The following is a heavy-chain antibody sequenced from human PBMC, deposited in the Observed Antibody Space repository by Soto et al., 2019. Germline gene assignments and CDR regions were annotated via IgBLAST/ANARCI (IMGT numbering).Heavy chain of an antibody. CDR2: INAGNGNT. D-gene: IGHD3-10*01. V-gene: IGHV1-3*01. J-gene: IGHJ4*02. CDR3: ARDMGFGLSDY. Sequence: ASVKVSCKASGYTFTSYAMYWVRQAPGQGLEWMGWINAGNGNTKYSQKFQGRVTITRDTSASTAYMELSSLRSEDTAVYYCARDMGFGLSDYWGQGTLVTVSS. CDR1: GYTFTSYA.